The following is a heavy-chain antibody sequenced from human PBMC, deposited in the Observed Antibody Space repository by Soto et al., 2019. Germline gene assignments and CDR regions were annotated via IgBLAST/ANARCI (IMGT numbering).Heavy chain of an antibody. D-gene: IGHD3-3*01. V-gene: IGHV4-34*01. CDR2: INHVGIT. J-gene: IGHJ4*02. Sequence: QVQLQHWGAGLLKPSETLSLTCAVSGGSFRGFSWTWIRQSPGKGLEWLGDINHVGITNYNPSLKSRVSITVDTSKSQLSLKLGSVTAADTAVYYCARAHDFWGGRQQPIDSWGQGTLVTVSA. CDR1: GGSFRGFS. CDR3: ARAHDFWGGRQQPIDS.